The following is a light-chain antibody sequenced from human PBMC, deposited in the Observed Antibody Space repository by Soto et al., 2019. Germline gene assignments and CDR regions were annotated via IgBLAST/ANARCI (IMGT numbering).Light chain of an antibody. Sequence: EIVMTQSPATLSVSPGERATLSCRASQSVSSNLAWYQQKPGQAPRLLIYGASTRATGIPARFSGGGSGTDFTLTISSLQSEDFAVYYCQQYNDWPPRTFGPGTKVDIK. CDR3: QQYNDWPPRT. CDR2: GAS. J-gene: IGKJ3*01. V-gene: IGKV3-15*01. CDR1: QSVSSN.